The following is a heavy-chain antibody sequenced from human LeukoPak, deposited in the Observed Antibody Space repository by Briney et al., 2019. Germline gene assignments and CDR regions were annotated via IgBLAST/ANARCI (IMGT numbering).Heavy chain of an antibody. CDR1: GYTFTNYG. J-gene: IGHJ4*02. Sequence: GASVKVSCKASGYTFTNYGLSWARQAPGQGLEWMGWISTYNGNTNYAQKFQGRVTMTTDTSTSTGYMELMSLRSDDTAVYYCARGGVSNSWYRTPDYWGQGTLVTVSS. CDR2: ISTYNGNT. V-gene: IGHV1-18*01. D-gene: IGHD6-13*01. CDR3: ARGGVSNSWYRTPDY.